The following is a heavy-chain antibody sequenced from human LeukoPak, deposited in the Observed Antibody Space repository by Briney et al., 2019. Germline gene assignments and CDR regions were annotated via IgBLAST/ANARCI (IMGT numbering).Heavy chain of an antibody. D-gene: IGHD6-13*01. CDR1: GVSISDYY. J-gene: IGHJ4*02. CDR3: ARDGWDRSSQTFDY. CDR2: IYTSGST. Sequence: SETLSLTCTVSGVSISDYYWNWIRQPAGRGLEWIGRIYTSGSTNYNPSLQSRVAMSLDGSENQFSLKLNSVTAADTAVYYCARDGWDRSSQTFDYWGQGTLVTVSS. V-gene: IGHV4-4*07.